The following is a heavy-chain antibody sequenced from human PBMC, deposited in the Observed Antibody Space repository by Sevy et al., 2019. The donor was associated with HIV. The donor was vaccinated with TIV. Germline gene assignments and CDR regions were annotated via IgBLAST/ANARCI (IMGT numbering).Heavy chain of an antibody. Sequence: GGSLRLSCVASGFTFSTYAMSWVRQAPGKGLEWVSSISGSGRITYYADSVKGRFTISRDNSKNTLYLQMNSLRVEDLAVYYCAKDWGYCSGGTCYFYGFDYWGQGTLVTVSS. CDR3: AKDWGYCSGGTCYFYGFDY. D-gene: IGHD2-15*01. CDR1: GFTFSTYA. CDR2: ISGSGRIT. V-gene: IGHV3-23*01. J-gene: IGHJ4*02.